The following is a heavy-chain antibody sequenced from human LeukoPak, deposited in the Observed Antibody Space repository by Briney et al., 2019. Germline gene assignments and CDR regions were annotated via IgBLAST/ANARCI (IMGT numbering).Heavy chain of an antibody. Sequence: GGSLRLSCAASGLTFSSYAMSWVRQATGKGLEWVSAISGSGGRTYYADSVKGRFTICRDNSRDTVYLQMNSLRAEDTAVYYCAKGYYDYVWGSYYFDYWGQGTLVTVSS. J-gene: IGHJ4*02. V-gene: IGHV3-23*01. D-gene: IGHD3-16*01. CDR2: ISGSGGRT. CDR1: GLTFSSYA. CDR3: AKGYYDYVWGSYYFDY.